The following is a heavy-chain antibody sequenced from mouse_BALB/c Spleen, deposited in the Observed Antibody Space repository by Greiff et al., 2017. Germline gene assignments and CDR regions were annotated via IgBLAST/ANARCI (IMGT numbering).Heavy chain of an antibody. Sequence: EVKLMESGAELVKPGASVKLSCTASGFNIKDTYMHWVKQRPEQGLEWIGRIDPANGNTKYDPKFQGKATITADTSSNTAYLQLSSLTSEDTAVYYCARRDYDDAMDYWGQGTSVTVSS. J-gene: IGHJ4*01. CDR1: GFNIKDTY. V-gene: IGHV14-3*02. D-gene: IGHD2-4*01. CDR2: IDPANGNT. CDR3: ARRDYDDAMDY.